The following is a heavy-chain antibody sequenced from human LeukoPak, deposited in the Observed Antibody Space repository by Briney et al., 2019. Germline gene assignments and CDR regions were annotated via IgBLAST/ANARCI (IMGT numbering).Heavy chain of an antibody. CDR2: ITSSSSYV. CDR3: ARDASLAGFDP. CDR1: GFTFSTYN. V-gene: IGHV3-21*01. D-gene: IGHD2-15*01. J-gene: IGHJ5*02. Sequence: AGGSLRLSCAASGFTFSTYNMNWVRQAPGKRLEWVSSITSSSSYVFYADSVKGRFTISRDNAKNSLYLQMNSLRAEDTAVYYCARDASLAGFDPWGQGTLVTVSS.